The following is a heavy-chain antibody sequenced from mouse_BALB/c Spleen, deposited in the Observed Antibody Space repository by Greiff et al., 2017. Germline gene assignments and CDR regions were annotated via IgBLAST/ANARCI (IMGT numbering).Heavy chain of an antibody. CDR1: GFAFSSYD. Sequence: EVKLMESGGGLVKPGGSLKLSCAASGFAFSSYDMSWVRQTPEKRLEWVAYISSGGGSTYYPDTVKGRFTISRDNAKNTLYLQMSSLKSEDTAMYYCARGYGGFAYWGQGTLVTVSA. V-gene: IGHV5-12-1*01. J-gene: IGHJ3*01. D-gene: IGHD2-10*02. CDR3: ARGYGGFAY. CDR2: ISSGGGST.